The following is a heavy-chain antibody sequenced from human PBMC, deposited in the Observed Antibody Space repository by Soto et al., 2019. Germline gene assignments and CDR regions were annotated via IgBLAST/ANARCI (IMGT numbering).Heavy chain of an antibody. CDR3: ARDVSSGSSSLYLDAFDI. CDR2: INRDGSNK. Sequence: EVQLEESGGDLVQPGGSLRLSCAASGFTLSAYWMIWVRQAPGKGLEWVANINRDGSNKSYLDSVRGRFTISRDNVGNSLYLQMDSLRADDTALYYCARDVSSGSSSLYLDAFDIWGQGTMVTVSS. V-gene: IGHV3-7*05. CDR1: GFTLSAYW. D-gene: IGHD6-13*01. J-gene: IGHJ3*02.